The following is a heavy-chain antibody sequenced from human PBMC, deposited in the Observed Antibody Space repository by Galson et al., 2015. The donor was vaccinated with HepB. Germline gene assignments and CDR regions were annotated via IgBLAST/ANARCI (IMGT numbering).Heavy chain of an antibody. V-gene: IGHV1-46*01. CDR2: INPSGGST. D-gene: IGHD3-22*01. CDR3: ARGVLDSSSWSLYFDY. J-gene: IGHJ4*02. Sequence: SVKVSCKASGYTFTSYYMHWVRRAPGQGLEWMGIINPSGGSTSYAQKFQGRVTMTRDTSTSTVYMELSSLRSEDTAVYYCARGVLDSSSWSLYFDYWGQGTLVTVSS. CDR1: GYTFTSYY.